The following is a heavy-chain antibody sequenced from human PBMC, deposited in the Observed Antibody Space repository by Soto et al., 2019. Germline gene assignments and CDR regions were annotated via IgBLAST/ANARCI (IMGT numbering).Heavy chain of an antibody. Sequence: QVQLQVSVPGLVKPSETLSLTCTVAGDSISAYSWSWVRQPPGKGLEWIGNIHYNGNTKYNPSLKSRVTMSLDTSKNQFSLRLISVTAADTAKYFCAREGNLGRWLQPLDFWGQGTLVTVSS. V-gene: IGHV4-59*01. CDR3: AREGNLGRWLQPLDF. J-gene: IGHJ4*02. CDR1: GDSISAYS. CDR2: IHYNGNT. D-gene: IGHD5-12*01.